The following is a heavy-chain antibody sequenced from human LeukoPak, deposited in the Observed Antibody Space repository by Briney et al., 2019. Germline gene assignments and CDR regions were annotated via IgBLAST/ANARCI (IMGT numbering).Heavy chain of an antibody. CDR2: IYYYGST. CDR3: VRLRGSSGPIDH. Sequence: SKTLSLTCTVSGASINNYYWSWIRQPPGKGLEWIGYIYYYGSTNYNPSLKSRVTISVDTSGNQFSLRLTSVTAADTAVYYCVRLRGSSGPIDHWGQGTLVTVSS. CDR1: GASINNYY. V-gene: IGHV4-59*01. D-gene: IGHD3-22*01. J-gene: IGHJ4*02.